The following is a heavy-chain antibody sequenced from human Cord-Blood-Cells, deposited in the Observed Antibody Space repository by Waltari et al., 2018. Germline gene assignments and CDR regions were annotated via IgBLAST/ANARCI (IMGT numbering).Heavy chain of an antibody. V-gene: IGHV1-3*01. J-gene: IGHJ4*02. D-gene: IGHD2-15*01. CDR1: GYTFTSYA. CDR3: ARDCSGGSCYFDY. Sequence: QVQLVQSGAEVKKPGASVKVSCKASGYTFTSYAMHWVRQATGQRLEWMGWINAGNGNTKYSQKFQGRVTITRDTSASTAYMELSSLRSEDTAVYYCARDCSGGSCYFDYWGQGTLVTVSS. CDR2: INAGNGNT.